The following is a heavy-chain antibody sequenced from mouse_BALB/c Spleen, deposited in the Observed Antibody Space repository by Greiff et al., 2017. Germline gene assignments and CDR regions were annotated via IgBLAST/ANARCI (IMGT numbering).Heavy chain of an antibody. CDR1: GFTFSSYA. Sequence: DVHLVESGGGLVKPGGSLKLSCAASGFTFSSYAMSWVRQTPEKRLEWVATISSGGSYTYYPDSVKGRFTISRDNAKNTLYLQMSSLRSEDTAMYYCARQGRLGLTWFADWGQGTRVTVSA. J-gene: IGHJ3*01. CDR2: ISSGGSYT. D-gene: IGHD4-1*01. V-gene: IGHV5-9-3*01. CDR3: ARQGRLGLTWFAD.